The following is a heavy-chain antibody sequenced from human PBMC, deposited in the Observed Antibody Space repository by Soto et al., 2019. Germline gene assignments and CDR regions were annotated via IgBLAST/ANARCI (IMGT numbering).Heavy chain of an antibody. CDR3: ARGERTSGYDS. CDR2: ISSIGGLT. J-gene: IGHJ5*02. Sequence: GGSLRLSCAASGFTFRTSAMGWVRQAPGKGLEFVSSISSIGGLTFYADSVKGRFTISRDNSKNTLFLQMNSLRAEDTALYYCARGERTSGYDSWGQGTLVTVSS. D-gene: IGHD5-12*01. V-gene: IGHV3-23*01. CDR1: GFTFRTSA.